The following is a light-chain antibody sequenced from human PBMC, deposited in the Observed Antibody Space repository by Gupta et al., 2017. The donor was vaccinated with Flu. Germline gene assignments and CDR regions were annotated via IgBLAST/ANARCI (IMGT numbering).Light chain of an antibody. Sequence: EIALTQSPATLSLSPGERATLFCRASQSVSTYLAWYQHKAGQAPRLLLYDASNRATGIPARFSGSGSGTDFTLTISSLEPEDYAVYYCQKRSNWPPYTFGQGTRLEIK. V-gene: IGKV3-11*01. CDR3: QKRSNWPPYT. CDR2: DAS. CDR1: QSVSTY. J-gene: IGKJ2*01.